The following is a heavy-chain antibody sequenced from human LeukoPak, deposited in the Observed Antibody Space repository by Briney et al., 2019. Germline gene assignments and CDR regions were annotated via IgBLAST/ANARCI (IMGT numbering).Heavy chain of an antibody. J-gene: IGHJ4*02. V-gene: IGHV3-7*01. D-gene: IGHD3-10*02. CDR2: IRHDGSEK. CDR1: GFTFSSYW. Sequence: SGGSLRLPCAASGFTFSSYWMSWVRQAPGKGLEWVANIRHDGSEKHYVDSVKGRFTISRDNAKNSLYLQMSSLRAEDTAVYYCARGVRGVIIDYWGQGTLVTVSS. CDR3: ARGVRGVIIDY.